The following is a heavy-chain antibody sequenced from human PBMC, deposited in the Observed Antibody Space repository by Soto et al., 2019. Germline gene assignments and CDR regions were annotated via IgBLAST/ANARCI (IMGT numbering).Heavy chain of an antibody. D-gene: IGHD4-17*01. Sequence: SETLSLTCTVSGASLSRYYWSWIRQSPGKGLEWIGYMYHTGSTIYNPSLKSRVTMSVDTSKNQFSLKMNSVTAADTAVYYCARDPTVTTSTFDIWRQGTMVTVS. CDR1: GASLSRYY. V-gene: IGHV4-59*12. CDR3: ARDPTVTTSTFDI. J-gene: IGHJ3*02. CDR2: MYHTGST.